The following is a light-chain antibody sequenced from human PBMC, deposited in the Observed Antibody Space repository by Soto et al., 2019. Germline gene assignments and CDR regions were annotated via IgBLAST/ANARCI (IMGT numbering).Light chain of an antibody. Sequence: DVVVTQSPLSLPVTLGQAASISCRSSQSLVFNDGNTFFNWFHQRPGQSPRRLIYKGSNRDSGVPDRFSGSGSATDFTLRISRVEAEDVGVYFCMQGSHWPPRYTFGQGTKLEIK. V-gene: IGKV2-30*01. CDR3: MQGSHWPPRYT. J-gene: IGKJ2*01. CDR2: KGS. CDR1: QSLVFNDGNTF.